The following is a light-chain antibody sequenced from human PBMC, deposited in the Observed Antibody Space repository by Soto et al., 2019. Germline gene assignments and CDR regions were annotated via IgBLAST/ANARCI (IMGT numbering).Light chain of an antibody. CDR2: VPS. CDR1: QIVSSD. CDR3: QQYDNWLTGT. J-gene: IGKJ1*01. V-gene: IGKV3D-15*01. Sequence: VLTQSPATLSLSPGERSTLSCMASQIVSSDLVWYQQKPGQAPRRLIFVPSNRATGIPARFSGGGSGTEFTLTISSLQSEDFAVYYCQQYDNWLTGTFGQGTKVEIK.